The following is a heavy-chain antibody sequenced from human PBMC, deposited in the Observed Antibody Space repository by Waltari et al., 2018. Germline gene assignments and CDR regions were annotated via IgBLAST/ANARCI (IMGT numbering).Heavy chain of an antibody. CDR1: GYTFTSYD. V-gene: IGHV1-8*03. CDR3: ARALYSYGVYYYYYMDV. CDR2: MNPNSGNT. J-gene: IGHJ6*03. D-gene: IGHD5-18*01. Sequence: QVQLVQSGAEVKKPGASVKVSCKASGYTFTSYDINWVRQATGQGLEWMGWMNPNSGNTGYAQKFQGRVTITRNTSISTAYMELSSLRSEDTAVYYCARALYSYGVYYYYYMDVWGKGTTVTVSS.